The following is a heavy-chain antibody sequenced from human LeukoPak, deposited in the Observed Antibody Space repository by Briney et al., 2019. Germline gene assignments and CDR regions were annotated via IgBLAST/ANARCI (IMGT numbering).Heavy chain of an antibody. Sequence: PSETLSLTCTVSGGSISGYYWSWIRQPPGKGLEYIGHISDSGSTSYNPSLKSRVTISVDTSKNQFSLKLSPVPAADTAVYYCARRGYMDVWGKGTTVTVSS. D-gene: IGHD3-10*01. CDR1: GGSISGYY. J-gene: IGHJ6*03. V-gene: IGHV4-59*08. CDR3: ARRGYMDV. CDR2: ISDSGST.